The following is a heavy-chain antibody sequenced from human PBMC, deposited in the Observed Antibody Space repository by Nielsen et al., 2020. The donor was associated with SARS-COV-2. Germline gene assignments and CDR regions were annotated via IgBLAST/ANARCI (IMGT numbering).Heavy chain of an antibody. V-gene: IGHV4-59*08. CDR1: GGSISSYY. CDR3: ARYTVVTSKSGYYYYYMDV. Sequence: SETLSLTCTVSGGSISSYYWSWIRQPPGKGLEWIGYIYYSGSTNYNPSLKSRVTISVDTSKNQSSLKLSSVTAADTAVYYCARYTVVTSKSGYYYYYMDVWGKGTTVTVSS. CDR2: IYYSGST. D-gene: IGHD4-23*01. J-gene: IGHJ6*03.